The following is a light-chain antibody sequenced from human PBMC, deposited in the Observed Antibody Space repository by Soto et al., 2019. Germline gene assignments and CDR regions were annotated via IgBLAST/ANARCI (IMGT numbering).Light chain of an antibody. J-gene: IGLJ3*02. Sequence: QSALTQPASVSGSPGQSITFSCTGTSNDIGGYNYVSWFQHHPDKAPKLIIYEVNDRPSGVSNRFSGSKSGNTASLTISGLQPEDEDDYYCSSYTTNHTRVFGGGTKLTVL. V-gene: IGLV2-14*01. CDR1: SNDIGGYNY. CDR2: EVN. CDR3: SSYTTNHTRV.